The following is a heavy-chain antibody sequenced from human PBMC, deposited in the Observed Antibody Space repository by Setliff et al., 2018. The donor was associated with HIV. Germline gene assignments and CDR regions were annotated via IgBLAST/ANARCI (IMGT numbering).Heavy chain of an antibody. D-gene: IGHD3-16*02. J-gene: IGHJ4*02. CDR2: IIPIFGTA. V-gene: IGHV1-69*05. CDR3: VIVPLYENVYDNIWGSYRPLDY. CDR1: GYTFTSYG. Sequence: SVKVSCKPSGYTFTSYGISWVRQAPGQGLEWMGGIIPIFGTANYAQKFQGRVTITTDESTSTTYLELSSLRSEDTAVYYCVIVPLYENVYDNIWGSYRPLDYWGQGTLVTVSS.